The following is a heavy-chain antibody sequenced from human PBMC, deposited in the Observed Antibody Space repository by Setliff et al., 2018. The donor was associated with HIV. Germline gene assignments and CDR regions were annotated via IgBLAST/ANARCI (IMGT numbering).Heavy chain of an antibody. CDR2: IYTSGSS. V-gene: IGHV4-61*09. J-gene: IGHJ4*02. D-gene: IGHD4-17*01. Sequence: TLSLTCSVSGGSISSGSYYWSWIRQPAGKGLEWIGHIYTSGSSTYNPSLKSRVTISRDTSKNQFSLKLSSVTAADTAVYYCARAPTVVTLLDYWGQGTLVTVSS. CDR3: ARAPTVVTLLDY. CDR1: GGSISSGSYY.